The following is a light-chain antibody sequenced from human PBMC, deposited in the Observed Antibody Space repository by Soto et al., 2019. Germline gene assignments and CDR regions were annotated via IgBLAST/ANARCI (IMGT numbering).Light chain of an antibody. CDR3: SSYTSSSNVV. V-gene: IGLV2-14*01. J-gene: IGLJ2*01. CDR1: SNDVGGYNY. CDR2: EVS. Sequence: QSALTQPASVSGSPGQSITISCTGTSNDVGGYNYVSWYQQHPGKAPKLMIFEVSNRPSGVSNRFSGSKSGNTASLTISGLQAEDEAVYYCSSYTSSSNVVFGGGTKVTVL.